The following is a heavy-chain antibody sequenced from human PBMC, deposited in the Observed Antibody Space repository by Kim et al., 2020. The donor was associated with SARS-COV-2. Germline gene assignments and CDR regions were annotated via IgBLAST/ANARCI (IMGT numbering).Heavy chain of an antibody. CDR1: GFTFSNYG. J-gene: IGHJ4*02. CDR3: AKAPADGDYYY. CDR2: IWYDGSNK. Sequence: GGSLRLSCAASGFTFSNYGMHWVRQAPGKGLEWVAVIWYDGSNKYYADSVKGRFTISRDNSKNTLYLQMNSLRAEDTAVYYCAKAPADGDYYYWGQGTLVTASS. D-gene: IGHD4-17*01. V-gene: IGHV3-33*06.